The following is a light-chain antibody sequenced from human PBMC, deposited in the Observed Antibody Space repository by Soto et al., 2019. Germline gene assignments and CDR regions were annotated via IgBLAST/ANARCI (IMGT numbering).Light chain of an antibody. J-gene: IGKJ3*01. CDR3: QQYNSNLFS. V-gene: IGKV1-5*01. CDR1: QNINKW. CDR2: DAS. Sequence: DIQMTQSPSTLSSSVGDTVTITCRASQNINKWLAWYQHKPGKAPKLLIYDASSLEGGVPSRFSGSGSGTEFTLTSSSLPPDDSATYYCQQYNSNLFSFGPGSKVDVK.